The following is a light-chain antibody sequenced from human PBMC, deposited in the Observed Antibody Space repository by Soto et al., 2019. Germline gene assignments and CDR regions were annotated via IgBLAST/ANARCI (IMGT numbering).Light chain of an antibody. CDR2: QIS. CDR1: QSLVYSDGNTY. CDR3: MQFAHFPRT. V-gene: IGKV2-24*01. Sequence: DVVLTQTPLSSPVTLGQPASISCRSSQSLVYSDGNTYLSWLQQRPGQPPRLLIYQISNRFSGVPDRFSGSGAGTDFTLKISRVEAEDGGGYYCMQFAHFPRTFGQGTKVEIK. J-gene: IGKJ1*01.